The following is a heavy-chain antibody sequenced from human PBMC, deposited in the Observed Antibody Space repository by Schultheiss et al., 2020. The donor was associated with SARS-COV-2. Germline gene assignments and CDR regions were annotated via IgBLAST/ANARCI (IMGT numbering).Heavy chain of an antibody. Sequence: GESLKISCAASGFTFSSYGMHWVRQAPGKGLEWVSAISGSGGSTYYADSVKGRFTISRDNAKNSLYLQMNSLRAEDTAVYYCVRGVSSSYWGQGTLVTVSS. D-gene: IGHD2-8*01. V-gene: IGHV3-23*01. CDR2: ISGSGGST. CDR3: VRGVSSSY. CDR1: GFTFSSYG. J-gene: IGHJ4*02.